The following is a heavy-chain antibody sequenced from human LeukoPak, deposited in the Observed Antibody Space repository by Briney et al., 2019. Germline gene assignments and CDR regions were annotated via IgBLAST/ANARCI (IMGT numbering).Heavy chain of an antibody. V-gene: IGHV1-2*02. Sequence: ASVKVSCKASGYTFAGYYMHWVRQAPGQGLEWMGWINPNSGGTNYAQKFQGRVTMTRDTSISTAYMELSRLRSDDTAVYYCARVQRWKDAFDIWGQGTMVTVSS. CDR1: GYTFAGYY. CDR2: INPNSGGT. CDR3: ARVQRWKDAFDI. J-gene: IGHJ3*02. D-gene: IGHD1-1*01.